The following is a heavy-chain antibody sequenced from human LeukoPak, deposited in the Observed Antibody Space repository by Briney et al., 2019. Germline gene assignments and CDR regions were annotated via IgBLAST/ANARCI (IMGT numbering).Heavy chain of an antibody. CDR3: ARDRAAQGEGIAAADRYYYGMDV. CDR2: TYYRSKWSS. D-gene: IGHD6-13*01. Sequence: SQTLPLTCAISGDSVSSKSAAWNWIRQSPSRGLEWLGRTYYRSKWSSGYAESVKSRVTINPDTSKNQFSLQLNSVTPEDTAVYYCARDRAAQGEGIAAADRYYYGMDVWGQGTTVTVSS. V-gene: IGHV6-1*01. CDR1: GDSVSSKSAA. J-gene: IGHJ6*02.